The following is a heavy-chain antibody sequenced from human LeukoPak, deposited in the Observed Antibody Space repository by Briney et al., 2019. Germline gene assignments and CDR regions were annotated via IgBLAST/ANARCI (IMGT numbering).Heavy chain of an antibody. V-gene: IGHV1-24*01. CDR2: FDPEDGET. D-gene: IGHD3-22*01. CDR3: ATYERAGYYEVDY. J-gene: IGHJ4*02. Sequence: ASVNVSCKVSGYTLTELSMHWVRQAPGKGLEWMGGFDPEDGETIYAQKFQGRVTMTEDTSTDTAYMELSSLRSEDTAVYYCATYERAGYYEVDYWGQGTLVTVSS. CDR1: GYTLTELS.